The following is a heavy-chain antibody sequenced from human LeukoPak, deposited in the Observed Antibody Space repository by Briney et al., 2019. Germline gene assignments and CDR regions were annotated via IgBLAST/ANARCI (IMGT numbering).Heavy chain of an antibody. J-gene: IGHJ4*02. D-gene: IGHD3-10*01. CDR3: ATPLYGSGSYGPDY. Sequence: GASVKVSCKVSGYTLTELSMHWVRQAPGKGHEWMGGFDPEDGETIYAQKFQGRVTMTEDTSTDTAYMELSSLRSEDTAVYYCATPLYGSGSYGPDYWGQGTLVTVSS. CDR2: FDPEDGET. V-gene: IGHV1-24*01. CDR1: GYTLTELS.